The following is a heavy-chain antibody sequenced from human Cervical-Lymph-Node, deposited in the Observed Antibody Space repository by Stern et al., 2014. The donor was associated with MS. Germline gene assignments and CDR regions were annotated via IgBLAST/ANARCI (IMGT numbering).Heavy chain of an antibody. V-gene: IGHV3-21*01. Sequence: QLAESGGGLVKPGGSLRVSCAASGFPFSDYSMHWVRQAPGKGLEWGSSVRTAGRSMYCVDSVKGRFTISRDKAKNSLYLHMNSLRAEDTAVYYCARGEYCSGGDCYPGVFDYWGQGTLVTVSS. J-gene: IGHJ4*02. CDR1: GFPFSDYS. D-gene: IGHD2-21*02. CDR2: VRTAGRSM. CDR3: ARGEYCSGGDCYPGVFDY.